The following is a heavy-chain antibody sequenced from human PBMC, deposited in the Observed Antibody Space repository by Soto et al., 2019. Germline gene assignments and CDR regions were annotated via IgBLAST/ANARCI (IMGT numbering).Heavy chain of an antibody. CDR1: GFTFSSYA. J-gene: IGHJ4*02. CDR2: ISGSGGST. CDR3: AKLPYDSSGYYYEVGPPFDY. D-gene: IGHD3-22*01. Sequence: GGSLRLSCAASGFTFSSYAMSWVRQAPGKGLEWVSAISGSGGSTYYADSVKGRFTISRDNSKNTLYLQMNSLRAEDTAVYYCAKLPYDSSGYYYEVGPPFDYWGQGTLVTVS. V-gene: IGHV3-23*01.